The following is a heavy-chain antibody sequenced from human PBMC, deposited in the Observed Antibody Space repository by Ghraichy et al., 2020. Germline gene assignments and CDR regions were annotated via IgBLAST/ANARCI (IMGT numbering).Heavy chain of an antibody. CDR1: GYSVSNYG. J-gene: IGHJ4*02. CDR3: AREYCDSTRCFSPDY. Sequence: ASVKVSCKTCGYSVSNYGISWVLQSPGQGLEWMGWISGDSGNTYYAQKIQGRVTMTTDTSTSIAYMDLRSLRSDDTAVYYCAREYCDSTRCFSPDYWGQGTLVTVST. V-gene: IGHV1-18*01. D-gene: IGHD2/OR15-2a*01. CDR2: ISGDSGNT.